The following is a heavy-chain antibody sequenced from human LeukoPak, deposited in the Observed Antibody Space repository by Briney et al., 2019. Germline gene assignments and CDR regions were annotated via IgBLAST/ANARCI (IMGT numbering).Heavy chain of an antibody. D-gene: IGHD2-8*02. V-gene: IGHV1-18*01. J-gene: IGHJ4*02. Sequence: ASVKVSCKASGYTFTSYGISWVRQAPGQGLEWMGWISAYNGNTNYAQKLQGRVTMTTDTSTSTAYMELRSLRSDDTAVYYYARTRRAKILYYFDYWGQGTLVTVSS. CDR2: ISAYNGNT. CDR1: GYTFTSYG. CDR3: ARTRRAKILYYFDY.